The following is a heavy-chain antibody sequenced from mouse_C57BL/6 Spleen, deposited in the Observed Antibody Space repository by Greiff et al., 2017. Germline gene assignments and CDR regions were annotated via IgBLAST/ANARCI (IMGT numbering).Heavy chain of an antibody. Sequence: DVKLQESGPGLVKPSQSLSLTCSVTGYSITSGYYWNWIRQFPGNKLEWMGYISYDGSNNYNPSLKNRISITRDTSKNQFFLKLNSVTTEDTATYYCAREDYGSEYYYAMDYWGQGTSVTVSS. CDR2: ISYDGSN. J-gene: IGHJ4*01. D-gene: IGHD1-1*01. V-gene: IGHV3-6*01. CDR3: AREDYGSEYYYAMDY. CDR1: GYSITSGYY.